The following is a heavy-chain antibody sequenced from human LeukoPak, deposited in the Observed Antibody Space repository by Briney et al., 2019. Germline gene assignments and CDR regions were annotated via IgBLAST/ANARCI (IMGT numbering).Heavy chain of an antibody. CDR1: GFTFSGYG. Sequence: GGTLSLSCAASGFTFSGYGMHWVRHAPGKGLEWVAFIRYDGSNKSYADSVRVRFTISTANTKNSMYLQMISPRPTDTSECDCARDVETYSYVDRADMDVWGKGTTVTVSS. V-gene: IGHV3-30*02. CDR2: IRYDGSNK. J-gene: IGHJ6*03. CDR3: ARDVETYSYVDRADMDV. D-gene: IGHD5-18*01.